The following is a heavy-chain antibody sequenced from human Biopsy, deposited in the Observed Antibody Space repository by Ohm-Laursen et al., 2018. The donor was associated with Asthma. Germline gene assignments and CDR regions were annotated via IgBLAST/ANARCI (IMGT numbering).Heavy chain of an antibody. D-gene: IGHD7-27*01. CDR1: GGSISNGGYY. Sequence: TLSLTCTVSGGSISNGGYYWSWIRQHPGKGLEWIGYIYYSGSTYYNPSLKSRVTISVDTSKNQFSLNLSSVTAADTAVYYCARWGSFGFDYWGQGTLVTVSS. CDR2: IYYSGST. V-gene: IGHV4-31*03. J-gene: IGHJ4*02. CDR3: ARWGSFGFDY.